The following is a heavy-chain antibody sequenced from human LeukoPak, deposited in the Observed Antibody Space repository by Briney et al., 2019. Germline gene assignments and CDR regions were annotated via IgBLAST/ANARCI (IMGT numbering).Heavy chain of an antibody. V-gene: IGHV4-61*02. Sequence: SETLSLTCTVSGDSISSGTYFWSWIRQPAGKGLEWIGRIYTSGSTNYNPSLKSRVTMSVDTSKNQFSLNLSSVTAADTAVYYCARDPQYYYDSSGYPIYAFDIWGQGTMVTVSS. CDR2: IYTSGST. CDR3: ARDPQYYYDSSGYPIYAFDI. J-gene: IGHJ3*02. D-gene: IGHD3-22*01. CDR1: GDSISSGTYF.